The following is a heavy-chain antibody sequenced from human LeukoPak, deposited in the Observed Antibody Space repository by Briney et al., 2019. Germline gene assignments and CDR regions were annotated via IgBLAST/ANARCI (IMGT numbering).Heavy chain of an antibody. CDR3: AKGRQEVGGSDAFDI. CDR2: FSGGGGGI. CDR1: GFTFSSYA. D-gene: IGHD3-16*01. Sequence: PGGSLRLSCAASGFTFSSYAMSWVRQAPGKGLEWVSAFSGGGGGIYYADSAKGRFTISRDNSKNTLSLQMNSLRAEDTAVYYCAKGRQEVGGSDAFDIWGQGTVVTVSS. V-gene: IGHV3-23*01. J-gene: IGHJ3*02.